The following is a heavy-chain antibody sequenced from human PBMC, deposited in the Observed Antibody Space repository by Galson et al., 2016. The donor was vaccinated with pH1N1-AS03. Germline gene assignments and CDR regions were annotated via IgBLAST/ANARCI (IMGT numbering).Heavy chain of an antibody. V-gene: IGHV4-39*01. CDR3: ARVGRDFRSGYRVPFDY. CDR1: GASIGSSTYY. CDR2: LYYTGST. Sequence: SETLSLTCTVSGASIGSSTYYWGWIRQPPGKGLEWIGSLYYTGSTYCNPSLKSRVTISGDTTKNQFSLKLNSVTAADTAVYYCARVGRDFRSGYRVPFDYWGQGSLVIVSP. J-gene: IGHJ4*02. D-gene: IGHD3-3*01.